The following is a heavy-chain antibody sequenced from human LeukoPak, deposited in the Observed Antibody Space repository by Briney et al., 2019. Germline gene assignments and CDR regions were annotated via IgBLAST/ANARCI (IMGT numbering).Heavy chain of an antibody. V-gene: IGHV1-24*01. J-gene: IGHJ4*02. CDR2: FDPEDGET. CDR1: GYTLTELS. Sequence: ASVKLSCKVSGYTLTELSMHWVRQAPGKGLEWMGGFDPEDGETIYAQKFQGRVTMTEDTSTDTAYMELSSLGSEDTAVYYCARHYYGSGTDYYFDYWGQGTLVTVSS. CDR3: ARHYYGSGTDYYFDY. D-gene: IGHD3-10*01.